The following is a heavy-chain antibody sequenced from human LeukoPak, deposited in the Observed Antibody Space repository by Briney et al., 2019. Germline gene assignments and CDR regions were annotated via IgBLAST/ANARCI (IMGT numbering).Heavy chain of an antibody. J-gene: IGHJ3*02. CDR3: ARGPRITIFGVVISSVAFDI. CDR2: INHSGST. D-gene: IGHD3-3*01. V-gene: IGHV4-34*01. Sequence: SETLSLTCAVYGGSFSGYYWSWIRQPPGKGLEWIGEINHSGSTNYNPSLKSRVTISVDMSKNQFSLKLSSVTAADTAVYYCARGPRITIFGVVISSVAFDIWGQGTMVTVSS. CDR1: GGSFSGYY.